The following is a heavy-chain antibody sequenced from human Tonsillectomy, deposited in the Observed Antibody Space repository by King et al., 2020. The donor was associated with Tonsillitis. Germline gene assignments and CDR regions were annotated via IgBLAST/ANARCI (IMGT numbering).Heavy chain of an antibody. D-gene: IGHD3-9*01. CDR2: IFSNDEK. J-gene: IGHJ5*02. Sequence: TLKESGPVLVKPTETLTLTCTVSGFSLSNARMGVSWIRQPPGKALEWLAHIFSNDEKSYSTSLKSRLTISMDTSKSQVVLTMTNMDPVDTATYYCARIGCYDILTGYYSECWFDPWGQGTLVTVSS. V-gene: IGHV2-26*01. CDR1: GFSLSNARMG. CDR3: ARIGCYDILTGYYSECWFDP.